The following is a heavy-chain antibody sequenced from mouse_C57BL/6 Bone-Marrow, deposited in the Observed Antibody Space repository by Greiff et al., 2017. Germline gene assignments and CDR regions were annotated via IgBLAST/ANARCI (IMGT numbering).Heavy chain of an antibody. CDR2: ISSGSSTI. CDR3: ASERLPAWFAY. D-gene: IGHD2-4*01. Sequence: EVQLVESGGGLVKPGGSLKLSCAASGFTFSDYGMHWVRQAPEKGLEWVAYISSGSSTIYYADTVKGRFTISRDNAKNTLFLQMTSLRSEDTAMYYCASERLPAWFAYWGQGTLVTVSA. V-gene: IGHV5-17*01. J-gene: IGHJ3*01. CDR1: GFTFSDYG.